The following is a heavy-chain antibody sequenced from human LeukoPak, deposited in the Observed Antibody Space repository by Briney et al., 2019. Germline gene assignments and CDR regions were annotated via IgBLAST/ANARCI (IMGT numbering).Heavy chain of an antibody. Sequence: SVKVSRKASGGTFSSYAISWVRQAPGQGLEWMGGIIPIFGTANYAQKFQGRVTTTADESTSTAYMELSSLRSEDTAVYYCARYCSGGSCPKGYFDYWGQGTLVTVSS. J-gene: IGHJ4*02. CDR3: ARYCSGGSCPKGYFDY. CDR1: GGTFSSYA. D-gene: IGHD2-15*01. V-gene: IGHV1-69*13. CDR2: IIPIFGTA.